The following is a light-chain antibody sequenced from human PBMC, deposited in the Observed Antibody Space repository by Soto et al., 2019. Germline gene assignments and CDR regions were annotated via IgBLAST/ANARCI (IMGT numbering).Light chain of an antibody. V-gene: IGKV3-15*01. CDR1: QSVSSN. CDR2: GAS. Sequence: EIVMTQSPATLSVSPGERATLSCRASQSVSSNLAWYQQKPGQAPRLLIYGASTRATGIPARFSGSGSGTEFTLTISSLQSEDFGVYYCQQYNNWPREFGQGTKVEIK. J-gene: IGKJ1*01. CDR3: QQYNNWPRE.